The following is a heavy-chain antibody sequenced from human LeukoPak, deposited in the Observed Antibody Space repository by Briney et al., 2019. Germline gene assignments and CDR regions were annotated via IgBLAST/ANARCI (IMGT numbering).Heavy chain of an antibody. CDR2: INGDGSGA. J-gene: IGHJ4*02. D-gene: IGHD3-22*01. CDR1: GFTFRDYW. CDR3: ARGGRYYDSSGYGY. Sequence: GSLRLSCAASGFTFRDYWMHWVRQAPGKGLVWVSRINGDGSGATYADSVRGRFTISRDNAKNTLYLQMNSLRAEDTAVYYCARGGRYYDSSGYGYWGQGTLVTVSS. V-gene: IGHV3-74*01.